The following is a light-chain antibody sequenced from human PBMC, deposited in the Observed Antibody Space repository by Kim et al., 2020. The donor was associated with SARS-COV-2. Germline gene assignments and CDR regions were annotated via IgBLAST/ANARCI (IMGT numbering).Light chain of an antibody. J-gene: IGLJ1*01. CDR1: SSDVGGYNY. CDR3: SSYAGKV. CDR2: EVS. V-gene: IGLV2-8*01. Sequence: QSALTQPPSASGSPGQSVTISCTGTSSDVGGYNYVSWYQQHPGKAPKLMIYEVSKRPSGVPDRFSCSKSGNTASLTVSGLQAEDEADYYCSSYAGKVFGTGTKVTVL.